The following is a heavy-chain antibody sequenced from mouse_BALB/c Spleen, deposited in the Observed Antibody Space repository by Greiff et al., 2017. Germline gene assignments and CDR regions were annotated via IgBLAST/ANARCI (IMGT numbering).Heavy chain of an antibody. V-gene: IGHV1S126*01. Sequence: QVQLQQSGPQLVRPGASVKISCKASGYSFTSYWMHWVKQRPGQGLEWIGMIDPSDSETRLNQKFKDKATLTVDKSSSTAYMQLSSPTSEDSAVYYCARTEDYGAYAMDYWGQGTSVTVSS. J-gene: IGHJ4*01. D-gene: IGHD2-4*01. CDR3: ARTEDYGAYAMDY. CDR2: IDPSDSET. CDR1: GYSFTSYW.